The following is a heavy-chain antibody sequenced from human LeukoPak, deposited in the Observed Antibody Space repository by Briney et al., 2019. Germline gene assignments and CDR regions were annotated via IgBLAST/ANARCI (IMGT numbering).Heavy chain of an antibody. J-gene: IGHJ4*02. CDR2: ISTSSSYM. CDR3: AKDRDSGYDLGRGALDY. D-gene: IGHD5-12*01. Sequence: PGGSLRLSCAASGFTFSGYPMNWVRQAPGKGLEWVSSISTSSSYMYYADSVKGRFTISRDNAKNSLYLQMNSLRADDTAVYYCAKDRDSGYDLGRGALDYWGQGTLITVSS. CDR1: GFTFSGYP. V-gene: IGHV3-21*01.